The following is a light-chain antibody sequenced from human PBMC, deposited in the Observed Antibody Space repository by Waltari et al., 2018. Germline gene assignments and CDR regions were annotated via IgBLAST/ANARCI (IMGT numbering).Light chain of an antibody. CDR2: EAS. CDR3: QKYESLPAT. CDR1: QSISRY. V-gene: IGKV3-20*01. J-gene: IGKJ1*01. Sequence: EIMLTQSPGTLSLSPGERATLSCRASQSISRYLAWYQQKPGQAPRLLIYEASRRATGTPDRFSGSGSGTEFSLTISRREPEDFAVYYCQKYESLPATFGQGTKVEIK.